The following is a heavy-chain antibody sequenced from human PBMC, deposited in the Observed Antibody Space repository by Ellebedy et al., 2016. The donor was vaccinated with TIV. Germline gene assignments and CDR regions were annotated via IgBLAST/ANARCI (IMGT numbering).Heavy chain of an antibody. CDR1: DYRFTDIY. J-gene: IGHJ4*02. CDR2: INPRNDDT. Sequence: AASVKVSCKASDYRFTDIYLHWVRQAPGQGLEWMGWINPRNDDTEYAQRFQGRVSLTLDRSSNTAYMEMSRLKSDDTAVYFCAREDYGVYYVYWGQGTLVTVSS. D-gene: IGHD4-17*01. CDR3: AREDYGVYYVY. V-gene: IGHV1-2*02.